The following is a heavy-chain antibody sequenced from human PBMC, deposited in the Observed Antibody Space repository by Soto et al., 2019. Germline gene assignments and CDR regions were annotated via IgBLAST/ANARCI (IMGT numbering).Heavy chain of an antibody. V-gene: IGHV4-34*01. CDR1: GGSFSTYY. D-gene: IGHD3-9*01. CDR2: INHSGSN. Sequence: SETLSLTCVVSGGSFSTYYYNWIRQSPGKGLEWIGEINHSGSNNYSPSLKSRVTMSLDTSKNHFSLKLTSVAAADTAVYYCARGGSNDWQVAFDIWGQGTMVTVSS. J-gene: IGHJ3*02. CDR3: ARGGSNDWQVAFDI.